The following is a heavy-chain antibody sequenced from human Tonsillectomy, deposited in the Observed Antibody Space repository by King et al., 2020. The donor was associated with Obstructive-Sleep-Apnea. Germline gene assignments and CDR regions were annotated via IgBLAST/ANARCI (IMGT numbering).Heavy chain of an antibody. CDR1: GGSISSRSYY. J-gene: IGHJ6*02. Sequence: QLQESGPGLVKPSQTLSLTCTVSGGSISSRSYYWSWIRQPPGEGLEWIGFIHYTGSTYYNPSFQSRVSISVDTSKNQFSLRLSSVTAADTAVYYCARVGIVGPTRFDYYGLDVWGQGTTVTVSS. CDR3: ARVGIVGPTRFDYYGLDV. CDR2: IHYTGST. D-gene: IGHD1-26*01. V-gene: IGHV4-30-4*01.